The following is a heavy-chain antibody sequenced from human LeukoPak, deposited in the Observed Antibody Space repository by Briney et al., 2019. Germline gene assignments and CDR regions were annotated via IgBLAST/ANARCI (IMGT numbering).Heavy chain of an antibody. V-gene: IGHV3-49*04. J-gene: IGHJ6*03. Sequence: GGSLRLSCTASGFTFGNYGMSWVRQAPGKGLQWVGFIRSKAYGGTTEYAASVKGRFTISRDDSNSIAYLQMNSLTPEDTAVYYCTRKAYYYYFYMDVWGKGTTVTISS. CDR1: GFTFGNYG. CDR2: IRSKAYGGTT. CDR3: TRKAYYYYFYMDV.